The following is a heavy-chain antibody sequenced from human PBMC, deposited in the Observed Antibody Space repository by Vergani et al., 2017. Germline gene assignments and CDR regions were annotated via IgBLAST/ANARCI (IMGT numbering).Heavy chain of an antibody. CDR3: ARQSRDVFCTNGVCPLGY. Sequence: EVQLVESGGGLVQPGGSLRLSCAASGSTFSSYAMNCVRQAPGKGLEWVSYISRSSSTIYYADSVKGRFTISRDNAKNSLHLKMNNLRAEDTAVYYCARQSRDVFCTNGVCPLGYWGQGALVTVSS. CDR1: GSTFSSYA. D-gene: IGHD2-8*01. J-gene: IGHJ4*02. V-gene: IGHV3-48*01. CDR2: ISRSSSTI.